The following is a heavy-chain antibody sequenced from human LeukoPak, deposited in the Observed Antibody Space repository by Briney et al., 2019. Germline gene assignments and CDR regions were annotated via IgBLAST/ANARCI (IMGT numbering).Heavy chain of an antibody. CDR3: ARNFPLAVAGTGRPPGSNYWYFDL. D-gene: IGHD6-19*01. V-gene: IGHV4-34*01. Sequence: PSETLSLTCAVYGGSFGGYYWSWIRQPPGKGLEWIGEINHSGSTNYNPSLKSRVTISVDTSKNQFSLKLSSVTAADTAVYYCARNFPLAVAGTGRPPGSNYWYFDLWGRGTLVTVSS. J-gene: IGHJ2*01. CDR1: GGSFGGYY. CDR2: INHSGST.